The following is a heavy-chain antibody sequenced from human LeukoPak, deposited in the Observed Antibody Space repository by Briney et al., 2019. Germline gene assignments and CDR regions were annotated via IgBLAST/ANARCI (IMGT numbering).Heavy chain of an antibody. D-gene: IGHD6-13*01. Sequence: GESLKISCKGSGYSFTSYWIGWVRQMHGKGLDWMGIVYPGDSDSRYRPSFQGQVNISADKSITTAYLQWSSLKGSDSAMYYCAKTLAGAFDIWRQGTMVTVSS. V-gene: IGHV5-51*01. CDR2: VYPGDSDS. CDR3: AKTLAGAFDI. J-gene: IGHJ3*02. CDR1: GYSFTSYW.